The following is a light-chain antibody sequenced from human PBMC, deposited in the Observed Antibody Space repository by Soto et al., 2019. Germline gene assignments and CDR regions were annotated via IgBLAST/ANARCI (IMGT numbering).Light chain of an antibody. CDR2: DAS. J-gene: IGKJ4*01. CDR1: QDIIGW. Sequence: IQMTQSPSTLSASVGDRVIITCRASQDIIGWLAWYQQKPGKAPKLLVFDASSLEDGVPSRFSGSGSGTEFTLTVSNLQSDDFATYYCQHYSTRSGVTFGGGTKVDIK. CDR3: QHYSTRSGVT. V-gene: IGKV1-5*01.